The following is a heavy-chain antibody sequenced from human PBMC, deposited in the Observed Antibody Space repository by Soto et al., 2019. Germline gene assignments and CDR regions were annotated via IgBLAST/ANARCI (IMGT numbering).Heavy chain of an antibody. CDR2: IYYIGNT. CDR1: GGSIDSGDYY. V-gene: IGHV4-30-4*08. CDR3: ATYDATGHTY. Sequence: PSETLSLTCTVSGGSIDSGDYYWSWIRQLPGKGLEWIGYIYYIGNTYYNPSLESRVTISVDTSKNQFSLKLRSVTAADTGVYFCATYDATGHTYWGPGTLVTVSS. J-gene: IGHJ4*02. D-gene: IGHD2-15*01.